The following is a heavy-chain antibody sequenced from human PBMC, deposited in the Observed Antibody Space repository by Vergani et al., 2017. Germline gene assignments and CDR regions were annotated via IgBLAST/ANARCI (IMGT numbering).Heavy chain of an antibody. D-gene: IGHD5-18*01. Sequence: QVQLQESGPGMVKPPGTLSLHCAVSGCSISDTHWWSWVRQSPGKGLEWIGEIYHSGSTNYNPSLQSRVTISVDKSKIQFSLRLTSVTAADTAVYYCARVGLQVWRTFDIWGQGTMVTVSS. CDR2: IYHSGST. CDR1: GCSISDTHW. CDR3: ARVGLQVWRTFDI. J-gene: IGHJ3*02. V-gene: IGHV4-4*03.